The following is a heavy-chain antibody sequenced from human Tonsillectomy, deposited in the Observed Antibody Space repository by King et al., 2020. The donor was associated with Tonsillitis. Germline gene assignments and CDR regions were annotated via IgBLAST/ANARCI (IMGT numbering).Heavy chain of an antibody. Sequence: VQLVESGGGLVHPGGSLRLSCAASGFTFSNYWMGWVRQAPGKGLEWVANIKQDGSEKSYVDSVKGRFTISRDNAKNSLYLQMNSLRAEDTAVYYCARENYFDYWGQGTLVTVSS. CDR2: IKQDGSEK. J-gene: IGHJ4*02. V-gene: IGHV3-7*03. CDR1: GFTFSNYW. CDR3: ARENYFDY.